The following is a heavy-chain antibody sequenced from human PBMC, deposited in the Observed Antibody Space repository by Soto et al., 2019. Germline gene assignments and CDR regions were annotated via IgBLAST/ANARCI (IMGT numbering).Heavy chain of an antibody. CDR3: ARRYCRSGDCYSDY. D-gene: IGHD2-21*01. CDR1: DYNFATYW. V-gene: IGHV5-51*01. Sequence: GESLKISCEGSDYNFATYWVAWVRQMPGAGLEWVGMIKPGDSDTRYNPSFQGRVTISADKSTNTAYLKWRSLQASDTAIYFCARRYCRSGDCYSDYWGQRALVTVSS. CDR2: IKPGDSDT. J-gene: IGHJ4*02.